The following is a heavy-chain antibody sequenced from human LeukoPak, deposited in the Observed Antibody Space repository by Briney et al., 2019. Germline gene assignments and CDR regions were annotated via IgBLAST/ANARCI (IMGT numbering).Heavy chain of an antibody. Sequence: GGSLRLSCAASGFTFSSYAMSWVRQAPGKGLEWVSAISGSGGSTYYADSVKGRFTISRDNSKNTLYLQMNSLRAEDTAVYYWAKAEGGNSGYDCDYWGQGTLVTVSS. CDR2: ISGSGGST. CDR3: AKAEGGNSGYDCDY. V-gene: IGHV3-23*01. D-gene: IGHD5-12*01. CDR1: GFTFSSYA. J-gene: IGHJ4*02.